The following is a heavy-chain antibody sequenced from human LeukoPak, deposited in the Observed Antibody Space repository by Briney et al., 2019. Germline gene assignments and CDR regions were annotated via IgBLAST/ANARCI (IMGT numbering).Heavy chain of an antibody. CDR3: AKSNGYGLIDI. Sequence: SETLSLTCSVSGGSIINYYWSWVRQPPGMGLEWIGYVYYTGSTNYNPSLKSRVTISVDTSRNQFSLKLNSVTAADTAVYYCAKSNGYGLIDIWGQGTMATVSS. J-gene: IGHJ3*02. D-gene: IGHD3-22*01. V-gene: IGHV4-59*12. CDR1: GGSIINYY. CDR2: VYYTGST.